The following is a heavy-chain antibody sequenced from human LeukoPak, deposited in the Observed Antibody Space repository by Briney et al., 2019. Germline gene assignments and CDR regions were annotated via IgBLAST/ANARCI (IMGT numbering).Heavy chain of an antibody. J-gene: IGHJ4*02. V-gene: IGHV3-33*01. Sequence: GRSLRLSCAASGFTFSSYGMHWVRQAPGKGLEWVAVIWYDGSNKYYADSVKGRFTISRDNSKNTLYLQMNSLRAEDTAVYYCARDPGGSGYSNYVDYWGQGTLVTVSS. CDR3: ARDPGGSGYSNYVDY. CDR2: IWYDGSNK. D-gene: IGHD5-12*01. CDR1: GFTFSSYG.